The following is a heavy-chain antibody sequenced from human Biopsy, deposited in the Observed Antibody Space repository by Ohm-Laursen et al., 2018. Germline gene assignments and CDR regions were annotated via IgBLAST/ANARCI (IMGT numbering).Heavy chain of an antibody. D-gene: IGHD1-14*01. V-gene: IGHV3-23*01. Sequence: GSLRLSCSASGFTFHTYAMNWVRQAPGKGLEWVAHIDVSDYNTYYADFVRGRFTISRDNSKQMVHLEINSLTADDTAVYYCVKQWGGYNFDSWGQGTLVTVSS. CDR3: VKQWGGYNFDS. J-gene: IGHJ5*01. CDR1: GFTFHTYA. CDR2: IDVSDYNT.